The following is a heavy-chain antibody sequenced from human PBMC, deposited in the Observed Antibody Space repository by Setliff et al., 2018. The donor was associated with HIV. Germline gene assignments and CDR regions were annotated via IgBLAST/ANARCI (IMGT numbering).Heavy chain of an antibody. D-gene: IGHD1-26*01. CDR2: IAYDGGDE. CDR1: GFTFHYYA. CDR3: VRDPIEGSPDYFDY. J-gene: IGHJ4*02. Sequence: GGSLRLSCAASGFTFHYYAMHWVRQAPGKGLEWVALIAYDGGDEYFADSVKGRFTISRDNSRNTLFLQMNNLRPEDTATYYCVRDPIEGSPDYFDYWGQGALVTVSS. V-gene: IGHV3-30*04.